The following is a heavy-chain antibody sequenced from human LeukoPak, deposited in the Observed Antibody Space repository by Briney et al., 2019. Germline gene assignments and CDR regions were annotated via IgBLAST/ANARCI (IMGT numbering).Heavy chain of an antibody. J-gene: IGHJ4*02. D-gene: IGHD5-24*01. CDR3: ARATYNLARNDY. CDR1: GGSISGTSYF. V-gene: IGHV4-39*07. CDR2: IYYSGST. Sequence: PSETLSLTCTVSGGSISGTSYFWGWIRQPPGKGLEWIGSIYYSGSTYYSPSLKSRVTISEDTSKNQFSLRLRTVTAADTAVYYCARATYNLARNDYWGLGTLVTVSS.